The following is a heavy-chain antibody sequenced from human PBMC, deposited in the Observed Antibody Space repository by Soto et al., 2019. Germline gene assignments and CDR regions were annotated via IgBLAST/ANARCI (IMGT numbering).Heavy chain of an antibody. CDR3: TRLEVLDDSSGYPRAQIL. J-gene: IGHJ4*02. D-gene: IGHD3-22*01. CDR2: IRSKANSYAT. Sequence: GSLRLSCAASGFTFSGSAMHWVRQASGKGLEWVGRIRSKANSYATAYAASVKGRFTISRDDSKNTAYLQMNSLKTEDTAVYYCTRLEVLDDSSGYPRAQILWGQGTLVTVSS. V-gene: IGHV3-73*01. CDR1: GFTFSGSA.